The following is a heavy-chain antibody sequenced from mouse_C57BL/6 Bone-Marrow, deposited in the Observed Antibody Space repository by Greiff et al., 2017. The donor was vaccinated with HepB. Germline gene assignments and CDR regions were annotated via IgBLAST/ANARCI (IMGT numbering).Heavy chain of an antibody. CDR2: ISDGGSYT. D-gene: IGHD1-1*01. V-gene: IGHV5-4*01. CDR3: ARDPYYYGSSSFAY. CDR1: GFTFSSYA. Sequence: EVQVVESGGGLVKPGGSLKLSCAASGFTFSSYAMSWVRQTPEKRLEWVATISDGGSYTYYPDNVKGRFTISRDNAKNNLYLQMSHLKSEDTAMYYCARDPYYYGSSSFAYWGQGTLVTVSA. J-gene: IGHJ3*01.